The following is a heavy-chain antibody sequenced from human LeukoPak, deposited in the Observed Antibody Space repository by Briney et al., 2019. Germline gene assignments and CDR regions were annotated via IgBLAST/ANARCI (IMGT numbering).Heavy chain of an antibody. V-gene: IGHV4-59*12. CDR2: IYHSGST. J-gene: IGHJ4*02. Sequence: SETLSLTCTVSGGSISSYYWSWIRQPPGKGLEWIGYIYHSGSTYYNPSLKSRVTISVDRSKNQFSLKLSSVTAADTAVYYCARETDYVFDYWGQGTLVTVSS. CDR3: ARETDYVFDY. CDR1: GGSISSYY. D-gene: IGHD4-17*01.